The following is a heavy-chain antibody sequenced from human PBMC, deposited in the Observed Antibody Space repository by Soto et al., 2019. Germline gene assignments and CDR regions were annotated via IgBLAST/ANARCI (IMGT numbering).Heavy chain of an antibody. V-gene: IGHV1-2*04. CDR1: GYTFTGYY. D-gene: IGHD2-2*01. CDR3: ARVGYCSSTSCDGDAFDI. J-gene: IGHJ3*02. CDR2: INPNSGGT. Sequence: ASVKVSCKASGYTFTGYYMHWVRQAPGQGLEGMGWINPNSGGTNYAQKFQGWVTMTRDTSISTAYMELSRLRSDDTAVYYCARVGYCSSTSCDGDAFDIWGQGTMVTVSS.